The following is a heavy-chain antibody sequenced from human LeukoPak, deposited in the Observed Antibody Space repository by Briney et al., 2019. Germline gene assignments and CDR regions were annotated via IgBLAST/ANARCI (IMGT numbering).Heavy chain of an antibody. J-gene: IGHJ3*02. D-gene: IGHD3-3*01. V-gene: IGHV4-38-2*01. Sequence: SETLSLTCAVSGYSISSGYYWGWIRQPPGKGLEWIGSIYHSGSTYYNPSLKSRVTISVDTSKNQFSLKLSSVTAADTAVYYCARPYYDFWGGFDAFDIWGQGTTVTVSS. CDR1: GYSISSGYY. CDR2: IYHSGST. CDR3: ARPYYDFWGGFDAFDI.